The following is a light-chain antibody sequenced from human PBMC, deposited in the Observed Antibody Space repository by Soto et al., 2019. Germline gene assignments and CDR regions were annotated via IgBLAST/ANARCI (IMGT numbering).Light chain of an antibody. V-gene: IGKV3-15*01. CDR3: QQYNNWPPWT. J-gene: IGKJ5*01. CDR2: GAS. Sequence: EIVMTQSPAPLSLSPGERAPLSCPASQSVSSNLAWYPQKPGQAPRLLIYGASTRATGIPASFSGSGSGTEFTLTISSLQSEDFAVYYCQQYNNWPPWTVGQGTRLEIK. CDR1: QSVSSN.